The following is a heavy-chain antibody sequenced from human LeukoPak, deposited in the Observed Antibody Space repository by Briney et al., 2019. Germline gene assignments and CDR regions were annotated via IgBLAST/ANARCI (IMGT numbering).Heavy chain of an antibody. V-gene: IGHV3-23*01. CDR1: GFIFRNYA. CDR3: AKDNQWLVQTFDY. CDR2: IRGGGDNT. Sequence: GGSLRLSCAASGFIFRNYAMNWVRQAPGKGLEWVSAIRGGGDNTYYADSVKGRFTISRDNSKNTLYLQMNSLRAEDTAVYYCAKDNQWLVQTFDYWGQGTLVTVSS. D-gene: IGHD6-19*01. J-gene: IGHJ4*02.